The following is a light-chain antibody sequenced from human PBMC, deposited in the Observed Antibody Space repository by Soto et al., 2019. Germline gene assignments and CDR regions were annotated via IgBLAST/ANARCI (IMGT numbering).Light chain of an antibody. CDR2: TND. CDR3: VSWDDALSGHV. V-gene: IGLV1-47*02. J-gene: IGLJ1*01. Sequence: QAVVTQPPSASGTPGQRVTISGSGSSLNLGSNSVNWYQHLPGAAPKLLVHTNDQRPSGVPDRFSGSKSGTSASLAIRGLRSEDEADYYCVSWDDALSGHVFGTGTKLTVL. CDR1: SLNLGSNS.